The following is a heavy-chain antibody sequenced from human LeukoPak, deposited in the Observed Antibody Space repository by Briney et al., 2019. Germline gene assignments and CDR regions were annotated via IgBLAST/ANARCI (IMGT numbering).Heavy chain of an antibody. CDR3: ARDRYSSGWSPFDY. J-gene: IGHJ4*02. D-gene: IGHD6-19*01. Sequence: PGGSLRLSCAASGFTFSDYYMSWIRQAPGKGLEWVSYISSSGSTIYYADSVKGRFTISRDNAKNSLYLQINGLRAEDTAVYYCARDRYSSGWSPFDYWGQGTLVTVSS. V-gene: IGHV3-11*04. CDR2: ISSSGSTI. CDR1: GFTFSDYY.